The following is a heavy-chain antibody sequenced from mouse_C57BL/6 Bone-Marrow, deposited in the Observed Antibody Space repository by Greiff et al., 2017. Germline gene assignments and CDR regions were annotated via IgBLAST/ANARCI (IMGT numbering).Heavy chain of an antibody. CDR2: ISSGSSTI. CDR1: GFTFSDYG. J-gene: IGHJ3*01. V-gene: IGHV5-17*01. CDR3: ARAYYGSSYWFAY. Sequence: EVQLQESGGGLVKPGGSLKLSCAASGFTFSDYGMHWVRQAPEKGLEWVAYISSGSSTIYYADTVKGRFTISRDNAKNTLFLQMTSLRSEDTAMYYCARAYYGSSYWFAYWGQGTLVTVSA. D-gene: IGHD1-1*01.